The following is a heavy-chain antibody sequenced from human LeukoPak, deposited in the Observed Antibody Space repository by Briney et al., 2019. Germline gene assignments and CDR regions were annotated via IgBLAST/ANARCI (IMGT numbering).Heavy chain of an antibody. J-gene: IGHJ4*02. V-gene: IGHV1-69*13. D-gene: IGHD5-24*01. CDR1: GGTFSSYA. Sequence: ASVKVSCKASGGTFSSYAISWVRQAPGQGLEWMGGIIPIFGTANYAQKFQGRVTIAADESTSTAYMELSSLRSEDTAVYYCAAEDGYNYFDYWGQGTLVAVSS. CDR2: IIPIFGTA. CDR3: AAEDGYNYFDY.